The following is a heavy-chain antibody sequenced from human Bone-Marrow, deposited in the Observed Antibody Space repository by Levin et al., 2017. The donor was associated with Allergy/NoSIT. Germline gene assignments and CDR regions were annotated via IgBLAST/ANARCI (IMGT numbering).Heavy chain of an antibody. D-gene: IGHD5-24*01. CDR3: AKGLPDGSIQLFDY. Sequence: SLLLSFPASGFTFNNYAMSWVRQAPGPFLSFFSSLLFLFCGPSYADSVKGRFTISRDNSKSTLYLQMNSLRADDTAVYYCAKGLPDGSIQLFDYWGQGTLVTVSS. J-gene: IGHJ4*02. CDR2: LLFLFCGP. CDR1: GFTFNNYA. V-gene: IGHV3-23*01.